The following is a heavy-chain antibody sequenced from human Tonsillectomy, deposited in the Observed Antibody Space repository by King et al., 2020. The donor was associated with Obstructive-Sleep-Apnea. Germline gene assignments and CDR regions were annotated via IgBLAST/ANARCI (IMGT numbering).Heavy chain of an antibody. J-gene: IGHJ2*01. CDR1: GYSFTTYW. CDR3: ARRKWAWFFDI. D-gene: IGHD2-8*01. Sequence: QLVQSEAEVKKPGESLKISCKVSGYSFTTYWIGWVRQMPGKGLEWMGIIYPGDSDTRYSPSFQGQVTISADKSISTAYLQWSSLKASDNAIYYCARRKWAWFFDIWGRGTLVTVSS. CDR2: IYPGDSDT. V-gene: IGHV5-51*01.